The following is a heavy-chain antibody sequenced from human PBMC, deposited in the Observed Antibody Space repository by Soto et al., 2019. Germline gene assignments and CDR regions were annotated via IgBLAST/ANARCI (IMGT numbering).Heavy chain of an antibody. Sequence: ASVKVSCKASGYTFSFYVVQWVRQAPRQRLEWMGWVNAGSGNTRYSERFQGRVTMTRDTSASTAYMELSSLRSEDTAVYYCARTFDYNAMDVWGQGTTVTVSS. CDR1: GYTFSFYV. V-gene: IGHV1-3*01. J-gene: IGHJ6*02. CDR3: ARTFDYNAMDV. CDR2: VNAGSGNT.